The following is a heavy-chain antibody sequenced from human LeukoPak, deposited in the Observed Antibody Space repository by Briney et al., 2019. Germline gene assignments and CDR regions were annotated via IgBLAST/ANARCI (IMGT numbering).Heavy chain of an antibody. Sequence: SETLSLTCAVSGGSISSSNWWSWVRRPPGKGLEWIGEIYHSGSTNYNPSLKSRVTISVDKSKNQFSLKLSSVTAADTAVYYCASPSPAAPGEWFDPWGQGTLVTVSS. V-gene: IGHV4-4*02. J-gene: IGHJ5*02. CDR1: GGSISSSNW. D-gene: IGHD6-13*01. CDR3: ASPSPAAPGEWFDP. CDR2: IYHSGST.